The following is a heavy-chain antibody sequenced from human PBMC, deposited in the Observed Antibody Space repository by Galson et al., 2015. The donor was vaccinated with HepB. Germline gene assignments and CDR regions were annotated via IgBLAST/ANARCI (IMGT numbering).Heavy chain of an antibody. CDR3: ASGLTTFDV. CDR1: GFSITSY. CDR2: IGLSDTTV. D-gene: IGHD3-3*01. V-gene: IGHV3-48*02. Sequence: SLRLSCAASGFSITSYMNWVRQAPGKGPEWLAHIGLSDTTVHYADSVQGRLTILRDNAKNSLYLQMSSLTDEDTATYYCASGLTTFDVWGKGTTVTVSS. J-gene: IGHJ6*04.